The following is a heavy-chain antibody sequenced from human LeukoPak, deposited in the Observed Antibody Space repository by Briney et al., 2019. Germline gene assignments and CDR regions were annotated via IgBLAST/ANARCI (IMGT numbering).Heavy chain of an antibody. CDR2: INHSGST. CDR3: AREGNNHYYHSDAFDI. CDR1: GGSFSGYY. Sequence: SETLSLTCAVYGGSFSGYYWSWIRQPPGKGLEWIGEINHSGSTNYNPSLKSRVTLSVDTSKNQFSLKLSSVTAADTAVYYCAREGNNHYYHSDAFDIWGQGTMVTVSS. J-gene: IGHJ3*02. V-gene: IGHV4-34*01. D-gene: IGHD3-22*01.